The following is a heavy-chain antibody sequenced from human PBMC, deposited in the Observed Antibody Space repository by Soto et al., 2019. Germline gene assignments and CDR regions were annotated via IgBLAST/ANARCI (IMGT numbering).Heavy chain of an antibody. Sequence: QPGGSLRLSCAASGFTFDNYAMNWVRQAPGKGLEWVSGITGSGENTYYADSVKGRFTISRDNSKNTLYVQLNSLRVEDTAIYYCAKVSLGATTITDFYYYGMDVWGQGTMVTSP. CDR3: AKVSLGATTITDFYYYGMDV. CDR1: GFTFDNYA. CDR2: ITGSGENT. V-gene: IGHV3-23*01. J-gene: IGHJ6*02. D-gene: IGHD1-26*01.